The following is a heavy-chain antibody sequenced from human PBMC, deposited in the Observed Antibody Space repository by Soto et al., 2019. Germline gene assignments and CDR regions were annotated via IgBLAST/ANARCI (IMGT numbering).Heavy chain of an antibody. CDR2: INTDNGDT. CDR3: ARVYGDFDY. CDR1: GYTFTNHF. D-gene: IGHD4-17*01. Sequence: GASVKVSCKTSGYTFTNHFIHWARQAPGQRPVWMGCINTDNGDTKYLQKFQGRLAITTDTSTSTAYMELRSLRSDDTAVYYCARVYGDFDYWGQGTPVTVSS. J-gene: IGHJ4*02. V-gene: IGHV1-3*04.